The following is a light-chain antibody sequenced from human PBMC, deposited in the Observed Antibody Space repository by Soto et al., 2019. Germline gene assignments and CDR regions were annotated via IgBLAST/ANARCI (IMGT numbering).Light chain of an antibody. CDR2: GAS. CDR1: QSIGSSY. J-gene: IGKJ1*01. CDR3: QEYDTTPWT. V-gene: IGKV3-20*01. Sequence: EIVLTQTPGTLSLSPGERATLFCRASQSIGSSYLAWYQRKPGQGHRLHIYGASTMASGTPDRLSGSGSGTGFTGTAFTLTINRLEPEDSAVYYCQEYDTTPWTFGQGTKVEIK.